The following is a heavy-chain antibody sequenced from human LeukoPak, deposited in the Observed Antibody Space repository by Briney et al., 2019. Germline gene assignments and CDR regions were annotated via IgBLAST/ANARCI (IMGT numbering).Heavy chain of an antibody. CDR3: ARDPLYGYGLHYYYGMDV. Sequence: ASVKVSCKASGYTFTSYAMHWVRQAPGQRLEWMGWINAGNGNTKYSQKFQGRVTITRDTSASTAYMELSSLRSEDTAVYYCARDPLYGYGLHYYYGMDVWGQGTTVTVSS. D-gene: IGHD5-18*01. J-gene: IGHJ6*02. CDR2: INAGNGNT. V-gene: IGHV1-3*01. CDR1: GYTFTSYA.